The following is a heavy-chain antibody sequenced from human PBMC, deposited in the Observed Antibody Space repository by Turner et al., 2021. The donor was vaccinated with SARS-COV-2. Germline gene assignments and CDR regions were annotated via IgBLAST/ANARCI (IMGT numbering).Heavy chain of an antibody. Sequence: QLQLQESGPGLVKPSETLSLTCTVSGGSISSSSYYWGWIRQPPGKGLEWIGSIYYSGSTYYNPSLKRRVTISVDTSKNQFSLKLNSVTAADTAVYYCASPGGNSGWFFAYDIWGQGTMVTVSS. CDR3: ASPGGNSGWFFAYDI. CDR2: IYYSGST. J-gene: IGHJ3*02. CDR1: GGSISSSSYY. V-gene: IGHV4-39*01. D-gene: IGHD6-19*01.